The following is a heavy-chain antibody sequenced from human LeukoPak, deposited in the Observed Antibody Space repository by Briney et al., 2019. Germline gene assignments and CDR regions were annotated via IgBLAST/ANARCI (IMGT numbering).Heavy chain of an antibody. V-gene: IGHV1-18*01. Sequence: ASVKVSCKASGGSFSSYSISWVRQAPGQGLEWMGWISAYNGNTNYAQKLQGRVTMTTDTSTSTAYMELRSLRSDDTAVYYCARTYYYDSSGYYYPFDYWGQGTLVTVSS. CDR3: ARTYYYDSSGYYYPFDY. CDR2: ISAYNGNT. J-gene: IGHJ4*02. CDR1: GGSFSSYS. D-gene: IGHD3-22*01.